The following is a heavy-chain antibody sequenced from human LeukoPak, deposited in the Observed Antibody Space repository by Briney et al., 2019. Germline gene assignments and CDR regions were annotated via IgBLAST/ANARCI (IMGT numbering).Heavy chain of an antibody. CDR1: GFTFSSYG. CDR2: IRYDGSNK. CDR3: AKDYRSSPRPDAFGI. Sequence: GGSLRLSCGASGFTFSSYGMHWVRQAPGKGLEWVAFIRYDGSNKYYADSVKGRFTISRDNSKNTLYLQMNSLRAEDTAVYYCAKDYRSSPRPDAFGIWGQGTMVTVSS. D-gene: IGHD6-6*01. J-gene: IGHJ3*02. V-gene: IGHV3-30*02.